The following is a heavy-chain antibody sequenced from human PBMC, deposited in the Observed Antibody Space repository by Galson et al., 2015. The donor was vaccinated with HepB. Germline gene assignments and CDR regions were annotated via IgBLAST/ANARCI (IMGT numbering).Heavy chain of an antibody. Sequence: SLRLSCAASGFTFSSYAMSWVRQAPGKGLEWVSAISGSGGSTYYADSVKGRFTISRDNSKNTLYLQMNSLRAEDTAVYYCAKAYGSGSYYTHPFDYWGQGTLVTVSS. V-gene: IGHV3-23*01. CDR2: ISGSGGST. J-gene: IGHJ4*02. CDR1: GFTFSSYA. D-gene: IGHD3-10*01. CDR3: AKAYGSGSYYTHPFDY.